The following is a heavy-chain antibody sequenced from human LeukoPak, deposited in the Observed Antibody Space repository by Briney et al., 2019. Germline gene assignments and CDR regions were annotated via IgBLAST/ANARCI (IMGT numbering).Heavy chain of an antibody. D-gene: IGHD3-3*01. CDR1: GFTFSSYS. CDR2: IRYDGSNK. V-gene: IGHV3-30*02. Sequence: GGSLRLSCAASGFTFSSYSMNWVRQAPGKGLEWVAFIRYDGSNKYYADSVKGRFTISRDNSKNTLYLQMNSLRAEDTAVYYCAKDQRFLEWLLSNDAFDIWGQGTMVTVSS. J-gene: IGHJ3*02. CDR3: AKDQRFLEWLLSNDAFDI.